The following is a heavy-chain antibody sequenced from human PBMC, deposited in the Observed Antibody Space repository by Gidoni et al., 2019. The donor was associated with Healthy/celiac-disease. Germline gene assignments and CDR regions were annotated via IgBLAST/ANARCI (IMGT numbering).Heavy chain of an antibody. V-gene: IGHV2-26*01. J-gene: IGHJ6*02. Sequence: QVTLKESGPVLVKPTETLTLTCTVSGFSLSNARMGVSWIRQPPGKALEWLAHIFSNDEKSYSTSLKSRLTISKDTSKSQVVLTMTNMDPVDTATYYCARTPDLGYYYDSSGYYAYYYYGMDVWGQGTTVTVSS. CDR1: GFSLSNARMG. CDR2: IFSNDEK. D-gene: IGHD3-22*01. CDR3: ARTPDLGYYYDSSGYYAYYYYGMDV.